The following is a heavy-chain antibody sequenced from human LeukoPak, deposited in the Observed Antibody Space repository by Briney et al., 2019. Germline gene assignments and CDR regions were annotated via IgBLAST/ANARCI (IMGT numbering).Heavy chain of an antibody. D-gene: IGHD1-7*01. CDR2: IIPIFGTA. J-gene: IGHJ6*03. CDR3: AAYNWNYYPPRDYYYYMDA. CDR1: GGTFSSYA. V-gene: IGHV1-69*05. Sequence: SVKVSCKASGGTFSSYAISWARQAPGQGLEWMGGIIPIFGTANYAQKFQGRVTITTDESTSTAYMELSSLRSEDTAVYYCAAYNWNYYPPRDYYYYMDAWGKGTTVTVSS.